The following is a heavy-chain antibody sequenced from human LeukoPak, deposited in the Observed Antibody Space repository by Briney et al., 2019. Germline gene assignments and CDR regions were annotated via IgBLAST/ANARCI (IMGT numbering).Heavy chain of an antibody. CDR3: ARDYDFWSGYNHNWFDP. V-gene: IGHV3-48*01. Sequence: GGSLRLSCAASGFTSSSYSMNWVRQAPGKGLEWVSYISSSSSTIYYADSVKGRFTISRDNAKNSLYLQMNSLRAEDTAVYYCARDYDFWSGYNHNWFDPWGQGTLVTVSS. CDR2: ISSSSSTI. CDR1: GFTSSSYS. J-gene: IGHJ5*02. D-gene: IGHD3-3*01.